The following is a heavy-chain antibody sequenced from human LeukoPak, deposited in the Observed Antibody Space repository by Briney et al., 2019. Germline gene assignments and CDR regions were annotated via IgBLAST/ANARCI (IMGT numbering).Heavy chain of an antibody. Sequence: PSETLSLTCTVSGGSISSYYWSWIRQPPGKGLEWIGYIYHSGNTDYNPSLKSRVTISIDTSRNQISLKLRSVTAADTAVYYCARDEGIAAQFDYWGQGTLVTVSS. V-gene: IGHV4-59*01. CDR3: ARDEGIAAQFDY. D-gene: IGHD6-13*01. CDR2: IYHSGNT. CDR1: GGSISSYY. J-gene: IGHJ4*02.